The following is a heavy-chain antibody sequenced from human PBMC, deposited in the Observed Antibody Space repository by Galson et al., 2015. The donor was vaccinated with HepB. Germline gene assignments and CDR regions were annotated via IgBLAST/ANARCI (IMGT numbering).Heavy chain of an antibody. CDR2: ISYDGSNK. CDR3: AKDPYLYSALAGTMAGFDH. J-gene: IGHJ4*02. V-gene: IGHV3-30*18. CDR1: GFTFSNYG. Sequence: SLRLSCAASGFTFSNYGMHWVRQAPGKGLEWVAVISYDGSNKYYADSVKGRFTISRDNPKNTLYLQMNSLRAEDTALYYCAKDPYLYSALAGTMAGFDHWGQGTLVTVSS. D-gene: IGHD6-19*01.